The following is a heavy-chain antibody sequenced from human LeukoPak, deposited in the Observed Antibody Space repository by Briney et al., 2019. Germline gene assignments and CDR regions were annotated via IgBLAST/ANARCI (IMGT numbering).Heavy chain of an antibody. J-gene: IGHJ6*02. D-gene: IGHD3-10*01. CDR3: AKDIMYGSGKSLFYYGMDV. V-gene: IGHV3-9*01. Sequence: PGGSLRLSCAASGFTFDDYAMHWVRQAPGKGLEWVSGISWNSGSIGYADSVKGRFTISRDNAKNSLYLQMNSLRAEDTALYYCAKDIMYGSGKSLFYYGMDVWGQGTTVAVSS. CDR1: GFTFDDYA. CDR2: ISWNSGSI.